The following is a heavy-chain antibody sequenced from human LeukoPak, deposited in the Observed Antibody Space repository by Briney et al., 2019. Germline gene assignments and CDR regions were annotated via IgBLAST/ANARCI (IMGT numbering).Heavy chain of an antibody. V-gene: IGHV3-11*04. Sequence: PGGSLRLSCAASGFSFSDYYITWIRQAPGKGLEWVSYITNSGNNIYYADSVTGRFTVSRDNAKNSVYLQMNSVKAEDTALYCCATKGTAASYSPHDHWGQGTLVTVSS. D-gene: IGHD6-25*01. J-gene: IGHJ4*02. CDR2: ITNSGNNI. CDR1: GFSFSDYY. CDR3: ATKGTAASYSPHDH.